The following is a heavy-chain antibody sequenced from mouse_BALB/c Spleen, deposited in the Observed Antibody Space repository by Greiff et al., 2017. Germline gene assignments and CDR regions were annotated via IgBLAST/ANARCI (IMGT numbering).Heavy chain of an antibody. CDR2: ISSGGST. V-gene: IGHV5-6-5*01. Sequence: EVKLMESGGGLVKPGGSLKLSCAASGFTFSSYAMSWVRQTPEKRLEWVASISSGGSTYYPDSVKGRFTISRDNARNILYLQMSSLRSEDTAMYCCARESHDCGYVEDDLDYWGQGTTLTVSS. CDR3: ARESHDCGYVEDDLDY. D-gene: IGHD1-2*01. J-gene: IGHJ2*01. CDR1: GFTFSSYA.